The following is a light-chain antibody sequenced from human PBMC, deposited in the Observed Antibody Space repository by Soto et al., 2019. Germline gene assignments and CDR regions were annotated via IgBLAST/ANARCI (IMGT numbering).Light chain of an antibody. Sequence: EIVLTQSPATLSLSPGERATLSCRASQTISNLLAWYQQKPGQAPRLLIYDASNRATGIPARFSGSGSRTDFTLTISSLEPEDFAIYYCHQRSDWSLTFGGGTEVEIK. J-gene: IGKJ4*01. CDR1: QTISNL. V-gene: IGKV3-11*01. CDR3: HQRSDWSLT. CDR2: DAS.